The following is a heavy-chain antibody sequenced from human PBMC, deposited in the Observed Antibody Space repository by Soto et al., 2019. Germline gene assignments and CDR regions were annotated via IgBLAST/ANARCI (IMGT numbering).Heavy chain of an antibody. CDR2: IYPGDSDA. Sequence: PGESLKISCKASGYNFATYWIAWVRQMPGKGLEYMGIIYPGDSDARYSPSFQGQVTFSADKSISTAYLQWSSLTASDTAMYYCARQVAMAPFDYWGQGTLVTVSS. D-gene: IGHD5-18*01. CDR1: GYNFATYW. V-gene: IGHV5-51*01. J-gene: IGHJ4*02. CDR3: ARQVAMAPFDY.